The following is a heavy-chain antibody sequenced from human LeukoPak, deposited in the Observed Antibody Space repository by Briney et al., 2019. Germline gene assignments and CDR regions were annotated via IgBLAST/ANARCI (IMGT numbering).Heavy chain of an antibody. J-gene: IGHJ3*02. D-gene: IGHD3-16*01. CDR2: IYPDDSDT. CDR1: GYSFTSYW. V-gene: IGHV5-51*01. Sequence: GESLRISCKGSGYSFTSYWIGWVRQMPGKGLEWMGIIYPDDSDTRYSPSFQGQVTISADKSISTAYLRWNSLKASDTAMYYCARRTLWGDAFDIWGQGTMVTVSS. CDR3: ARRTLWGDAFDI.